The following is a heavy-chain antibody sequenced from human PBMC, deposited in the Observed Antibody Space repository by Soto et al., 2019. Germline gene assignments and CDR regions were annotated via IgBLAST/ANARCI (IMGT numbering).Heavy chain of an antibody. CDR1: GGSITNHY. V-gene: IGHV4-4*07. Sequence: QVQLQESGPRLVTPSETLTLTCSLSGGSITNHYWGWIRQPPGKGLEFIGRISPSGRAHYNPSLQTRVTMSVDTSKTQVSLNVNSVTAADTAIYYCARAYDVNTAVDYWYFDLWGRGTLFTVSS. J-gene: IGHJ2*01. CDR2: ISPSGRA. D-gene: IGHD5-18*01. CDR3: ARAYDVNTAVDYWYFDL.